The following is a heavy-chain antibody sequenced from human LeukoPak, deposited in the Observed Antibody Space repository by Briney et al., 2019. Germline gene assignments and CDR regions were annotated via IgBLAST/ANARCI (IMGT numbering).Heavy chain of an antibody. D-gene: IGHD3-16*01. CDR1: GFTFNSYA. V-gene: IGHV3-21*01. Sequence: GGSLRLSCAASGFTFNSYAMSWVRQAPGKGLEWVSSISSRSTYIYYADSVKGRFTISRDNAKNSLYLQMNSLRAEDTAVYFCAKSTRAVMAMMDVWGKGTTVTVSS. CDR2: ISSRSTYI. J-gene: IGHJ6*04. CDR3: AKSTRAVMAMMDV.